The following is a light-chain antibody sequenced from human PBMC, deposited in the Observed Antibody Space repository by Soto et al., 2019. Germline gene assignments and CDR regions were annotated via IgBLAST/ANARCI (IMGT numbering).Light chain of an antibody. V-gene: IGKV1-5*01. J-gene: IGKJ1*01. CDR2: DAS. Sequence: DIQRTPSTSPMSSSVGYRSTITGLAIQTISTYLNWYQQKPGKAPKLLIYDASALPRGVPSRFSGSGSGTKFTLTIASLQPDDFATYYCQQYNSYSRTFGQGTKLDIK. CDR3: QQYNSYSRT. CDR1: QTISTY.